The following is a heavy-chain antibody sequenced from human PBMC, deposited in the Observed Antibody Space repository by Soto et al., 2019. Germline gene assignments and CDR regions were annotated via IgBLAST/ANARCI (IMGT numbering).Heavy chain of an antibody. V-gene: IGHV1-69*01. D-gene: IGHD3-10*01. Sequence: QVQLVQSGAEVKRPGSSVRLSCTASGGVFTNCAISWVRQAPGQGLEWMGGNIPSFGTPEYAQRFQGRVTITADEATSTAYMELSSLRSDDTAVYYCAKGRIQLWATTRDYYDFSMDVWGPGTTITVSS. CDR3: AKGRIQLWATTRDYYDFSMDV. CDR1: GGVFTNCA. CDR2: NIPSFGTP. J-gene: IGHJ6*02.